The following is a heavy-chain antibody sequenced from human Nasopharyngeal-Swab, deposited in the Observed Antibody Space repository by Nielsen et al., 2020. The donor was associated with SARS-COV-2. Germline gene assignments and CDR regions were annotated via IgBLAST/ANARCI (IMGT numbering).Heavy chain of an antibody. J-gene: IGHJ5*02. D-gene: IGHD2-15*01. Sequence: SETLSLTCVVYDGSFSGYYWSWIRQSPGRGLEWIGEINHSGSTKYNQSLTSRVTISVGTSKNQFSLRLTSVTASDTAVYYCAIGIFATIRRFDPWGQGTLVTVSS. CDR1: DGSFSGYY. CDR3: AIGIFATIRRFDP. CDR2: INHSGST. V-gene: IGHV4-34*01.